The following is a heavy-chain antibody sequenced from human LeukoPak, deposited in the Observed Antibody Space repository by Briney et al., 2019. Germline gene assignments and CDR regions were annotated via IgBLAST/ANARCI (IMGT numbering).Heavy chain of an antibody. CDR3: AKDPRLLWFGELPIDC. D-gene: IGHD3-10*01. CDR2: ISGSGGST. V-gene: IGHV3-23*01. J-gene: IGHJ4*02. Sequence: PGGSLRLSCAASGFTFSSYAMSWVRQAPGKGLEWVSAISGSGGSTYYADSVKGRFTISRDNSKNTLYLQMNSLRAEDTAVYYCAKDPRLLWFGELPIDCWGQGTLVTVSS. CDR1: GFTFSSYA.